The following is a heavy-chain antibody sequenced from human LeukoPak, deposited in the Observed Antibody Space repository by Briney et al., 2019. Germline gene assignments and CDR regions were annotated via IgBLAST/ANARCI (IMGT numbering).Heavy chain of an antibody. V-gene: IGHV4-34*01. D-gene: IGHD6-13*01. CDR2: INHSGST. CDR3: ARLDSSSSAHY. Sequence: PSETLSLTCAVYGGSFSGYYWSWIRQPPGKGLEWIGEINHSGSTNYNPSLKSRVTMSVDTSKNQFSLKLSSVTAADTAVYYCARLDSSSSAHYWGQGTLVTVSS. J-gene: IGHJ4*02. CDR1: GGSFSGYY.